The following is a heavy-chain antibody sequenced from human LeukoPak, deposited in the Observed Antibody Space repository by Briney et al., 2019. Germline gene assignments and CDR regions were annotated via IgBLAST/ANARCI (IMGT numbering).Heavy chain of an antibody. CDR3: ARDLGPKWELPPNLVY. Sequence: GGSLRLSCAASRFTFSSYAMHWVRQAPGKGLEWVAVISYDGSNKYYADSVKGRFTISRDNSKNTLYLQMNSLRAEDTAVYYCARDLGPKWELPPNLVYWGQGTLVTVSS. V-gene: IGHV3-30-3*01. CDR2: ISYDGSNK. J-gene: IGHJ4*02. CDR1: RFTFSSYA. D-gene: IGHD1-26*01.